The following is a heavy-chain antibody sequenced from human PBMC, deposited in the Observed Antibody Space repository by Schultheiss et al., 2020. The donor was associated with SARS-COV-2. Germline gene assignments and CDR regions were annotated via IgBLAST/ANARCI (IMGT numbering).Heavy chain of an antibody. CDR3: TTVGHIVVGLGDY. CDR1: GFTFSSYW. CDR2: IKQDGSEK. V-gene: IGHV3-7*01. Sequence: GGSLRLSCAASGFTFSSYWMSWVRQAPGKGLEWVANIKQDGSEKYYVDSVKGRFTISRDNAKNSLYLQMNSLRAEDTAVYYCTTVGHIVVGLGDYWGQGTLVTVSS. J-gene: IGHJ4*02. D-gene: IGHD2-21*01.